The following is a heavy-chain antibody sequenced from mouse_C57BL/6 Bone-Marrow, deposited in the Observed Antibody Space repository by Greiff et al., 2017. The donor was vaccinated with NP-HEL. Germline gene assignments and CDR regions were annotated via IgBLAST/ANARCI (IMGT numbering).Heavy chain of an antibody. CDR1: GFTFSSYG. J-gene: IGHJ1*03. Sequence: EVQLVESGGDLVKPGGSLKLSCAASGFTFSSYGMSWVRQTPDKRLEWVATISSGGSYNYYPDSVKGRFTISRDNAKNTLYLQMSSLKSEDTAMYYCARGGTSGYFDVWGTGTTVTVSS. D-gene: IGHD3-3*01. CDR3: ARGGTSGYFDV. CDR2: ISSGGSYN. V-gene: IGHV5-6*01.